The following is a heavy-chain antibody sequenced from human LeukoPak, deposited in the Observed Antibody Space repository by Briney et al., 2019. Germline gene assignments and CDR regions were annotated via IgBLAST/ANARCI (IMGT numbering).Heavy chain of an antibody. D-gene: IGHD3-22*01. CDR3: ARGLSFYYDSSGYYYFDY. Sequence: SETLSLTCAVYGASLNGHYWSWIRQPPGKGLEWIGEGSDVGGTKYNPSLKSRVTISADTSKNQFSLKLSSVTAADTAVYYCARGLSFYYDSSGYYYFDYWGQGTLVTVSS. CDR1: GASLNGHY. V-gene: IGHV4-34*01. J-gene: IGHJ4*02. CDR2: GSDVGGT.